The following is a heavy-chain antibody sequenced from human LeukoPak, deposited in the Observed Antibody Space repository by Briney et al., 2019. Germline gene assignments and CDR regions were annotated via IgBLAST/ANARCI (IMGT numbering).Heavy chain of an antibody. CDR3: ARESGKFDY. V-gene: IGHV3-43*02. Sequence: SGGSLRLSCVASGLPIADFAMHWVRQAPGKGLEWVSLISGDGVSTFYADSVKGRFSISRDNSKNSLSLEMNSLGTEDTAMYYCARESGKFDYWGQGTLVAVSS. CDR1: GLPIADFA. J-gene: IGHJ4*02. CDR2: ISGDGVST.